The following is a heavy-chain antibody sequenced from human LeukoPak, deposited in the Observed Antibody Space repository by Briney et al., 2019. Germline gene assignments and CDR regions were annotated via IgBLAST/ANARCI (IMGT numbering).Heavy chain of an antibody. CDR2: IYYSGST. CDR3: ARLGGEQWLVPVYYYYYMDV. J-gene: IGHJ6*03. Sequence: SGTLSLTCTVSGGSISSSSYYWGWIRQPPGKGLEWIGSIYYSGSTYYNPSLKSRVTIPVDTSKNQFSLKLSSVTAADTAVYYCARLGGEQWLVPVYYYYYMDVWGKGTTVTVSS. D-gene: IGHD6-19*01. CDR1: GGSISSSSYY. V-gene: IGHV4-39*01.